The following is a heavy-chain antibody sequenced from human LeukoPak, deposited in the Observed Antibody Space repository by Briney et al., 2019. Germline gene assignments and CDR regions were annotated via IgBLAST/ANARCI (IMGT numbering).Heavy chain of an antibody. CDR3: ARDQSRIWYFDRFPGDSYYYYYMDV. Sequence: ASVKVSCKASGGTFSSYGISWVRQAPGQGLEWMGWISAYNGNTDYAQKLQGRVTMTTDTSTSTAYMELRSLRSDDTAVYYCARDQSRIWYFDRFPGDSYYYYYMDVWGKGTTVTISS. D-gene: IGHD3-9*01. V-gene: IGHV1-18*01. CDR1: GGTFSSYG. J-gene: IGHJ6*03. CDR2: ISAYNGNT.